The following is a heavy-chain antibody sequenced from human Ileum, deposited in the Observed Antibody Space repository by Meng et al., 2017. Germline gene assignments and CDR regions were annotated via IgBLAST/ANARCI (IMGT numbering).Heavy chain of an antibody. D-gene: IGHD3-16*02. J-gene: IGHJ4*02. CDR3: ARSFHESSWGSYRYLFGL. CDR1: GDSLGTHY. CDR2: VFYSGST. V-gene: IGHV4-59*11. Sequence: QVQLQESGPGLVKPSETLSLACTVSGDSLGTHYWSWIRQPPGKGLEWIGYVFYSGSTNYNPSLKSRVAISVDTSKNQVSLKLTSVTAADTAVYYCARSFHESSWGSYRYLFGLWGQGALVTVSS.